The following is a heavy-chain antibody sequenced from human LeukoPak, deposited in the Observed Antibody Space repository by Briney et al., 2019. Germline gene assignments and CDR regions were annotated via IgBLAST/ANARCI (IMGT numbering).Heavy chain of an antibody. V-gene: IGHV3-21*01. J-gene: IGHJ6*04. D-gene: IGHD3-10*01. CDR1: GFTFGSYS. CDR2: ITSSSAYI. CDR3: ARDLLSKSRIHEGSLDV. Sequence: GGSLRLSCTASGFTFGSYSMNWVRQAPGKGLEWVSSITSSSAYIYFADSVKGRFTISRDNAKNSLYLQMNSLRAEDTAVYFCARDLLSKSRIHEGSLDVWGKGTTVTISS.